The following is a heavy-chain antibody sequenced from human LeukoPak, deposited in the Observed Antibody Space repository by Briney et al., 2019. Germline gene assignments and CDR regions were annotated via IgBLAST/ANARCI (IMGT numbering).Heavy chain of an antibody. J-gene: IGHJ4*02. CDR2: ISGSGGST. V-gene: IGHV3-23*01. Sequence: PGGTLRLSCAASGFTFSSYGMSWVRQAPGKGLEWVSAISGSGGSTYYADSVKGRFTISRDNSKNTLYLQMNSLRAEDTAVYYCAKDLLYGAIFDYWGQGTLVTVSS. D-gene: IGHD3-16*01. CDR1: GFTFSSYG. CDR3: AKDLLYGAIFDY.